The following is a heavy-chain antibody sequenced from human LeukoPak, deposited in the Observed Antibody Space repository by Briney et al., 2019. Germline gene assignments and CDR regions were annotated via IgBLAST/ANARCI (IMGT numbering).Heavy chain of an antibody. Sequence: NPSETLSLTCAVSGGSISSSNWWSWVRPPPGKGLEWIGEIYHSGSTNYNPSLKSRVTISVDKSKNQFSLKLSSVTAADTAVYYCAREVVVPAAMLCYFDYWGQGTLVTVSS. J-gene: IGHJ4*02. CDR3: AREVVVPAAMLCYFDY. D-gene: IGHD2-2*01. CDR1: GGSISSSNW. CDR2: IYHSGST. V-gene: IGHV4-4*02.